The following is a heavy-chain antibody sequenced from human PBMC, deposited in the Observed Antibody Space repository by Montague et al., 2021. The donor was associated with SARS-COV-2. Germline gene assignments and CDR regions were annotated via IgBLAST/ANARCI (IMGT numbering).Heavy chain of an antibody. D-gene: IGHD2-15*01. V-gene: IGHV4-59*01. CDR1: GGSTSNYY. CDR3: ARAQNICFIANCVNYFDL. J-gene: IGHJ4*02. Sequence: SETLSLTCSVSGGSTSNYYWTWIRQSPGKGLQWIGYIFYTGSTKFNPSPKSRVSMSLDTSKNHFSLRLSAVTAADTARYYCARAQNICFIANCVNYFDLWGLGALVTVSS. CDR2: IFYTGST.